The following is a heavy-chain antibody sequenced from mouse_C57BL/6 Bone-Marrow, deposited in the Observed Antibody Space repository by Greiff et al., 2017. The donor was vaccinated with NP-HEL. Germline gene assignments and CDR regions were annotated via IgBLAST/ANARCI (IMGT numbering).Heavy chain of an antibody. D-gene: IGHD2-4*01. CDR3: AIYYDYDNIAY. V-gene: IGHV3-6*01. J-gene: IGHJ3*01. Sequence: EVKLMESGPGLVKPSQSLSLTCSVTGYSITSGYYWNWIRQFPGNKLEWMGYISYDGSNNYNPSLKNRISITRDTSKNQFFLKLNSVTTEDTATYYCAIYYDYDNIAYWGQGTLVTVSA. CDR2: ISYDGSN. CDR1: GYSITSGYY.